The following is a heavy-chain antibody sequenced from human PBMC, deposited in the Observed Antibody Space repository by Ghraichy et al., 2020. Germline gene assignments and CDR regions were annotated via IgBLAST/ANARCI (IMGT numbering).Heavy chain of an antibody. V-gene: IGHV3-11*01. CDR3: ARRHGYLDY. CDR1: GFIFSDFY. CDR2: ISTRGTNI. Sequence: GGSLRLSCAASGFIFSDFYMTWVRQAPGKGLEWVSYISTRGTNIQYADSVRGRFTVSRDDAENSLYLQMNSLRAEDTAVYYCARRHGYLDYWGQGTLVAVSS. J-gene: IGHJ4*02.